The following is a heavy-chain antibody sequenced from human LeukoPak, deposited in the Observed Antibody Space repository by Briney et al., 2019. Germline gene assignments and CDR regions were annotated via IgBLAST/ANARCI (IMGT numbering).Heavy chain of an antibody. V-gene: IGHV3-53*04. CDR3: ARDSSGLSFDY. Sequence: PGRSLRLSCAASGFTFYSFAMSWVRQTPGKGLEWVSVIYSGGSTYYADSVKGRFTISRHNSKDTLYLQMNSLRADDTAVYYCARDSSGLSFDYWGQGALVTVSS. CDR1: GFTFYSFA. CDR2: IYSGGST. D-gene: IGHD6-19*01. J-gene: IGHJ4*02.